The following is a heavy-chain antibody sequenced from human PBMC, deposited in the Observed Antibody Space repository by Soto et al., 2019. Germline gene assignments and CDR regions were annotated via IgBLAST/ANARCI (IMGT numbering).Heavy chain of an antibody. CDR3: ARRQIQSDFDY. CDR2: ISAYNDNT. D-gene: IGHD3-3*01. V-gene: IGHV1-18*04. Sequence: ASVKVFCKASGYTFTSYGLNWVRQAPGQGLEWMGWISAYNDNTNYAQKVQGRVTVTIDTSTSTGYMELRSLRSDDTAVYYCARRQIQSDFDYWGQGTLVTVSS. CDR1: GYTFTSYG. J-gene: IGHJ4*02.